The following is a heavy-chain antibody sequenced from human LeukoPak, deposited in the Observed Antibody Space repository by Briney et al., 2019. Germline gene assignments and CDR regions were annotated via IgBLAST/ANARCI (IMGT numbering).Heavy chain of an antibody. CDR2: IFYDVSNK. V-gene: IGHV3-30*02. Sequence: PLGSLRLSCAASGFTFSSYGMHWVRQAPGKGLGWVAVIFYDVSNKYYADSVKGRFTISRDNSKNTVYLQMNSLRAEDTAGYYGAKESGLWFGELEGLDYWGQATLVTASS. CDR1: GFTFSSYG. CDR3: AKESGLWFGELEGLDY. D-gene: IGHD3-10*01. J-gene: IGHJ4*02.